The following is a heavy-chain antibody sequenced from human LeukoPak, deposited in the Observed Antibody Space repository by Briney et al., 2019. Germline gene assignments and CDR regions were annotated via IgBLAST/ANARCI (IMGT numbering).Heavy chain of an antibody. Sequence: ASVKVSCKASGGTFSSYAISWVRQAPGQGLEWMGRIIPILGIANYAQKFQGRVTITADKSTSTAYMELSSLRSEDTAVYYCARDRSMIRGVKAFEYWGQGTLVTVSS. J-gene: IGHJ4*02. CDR2: IIPILGIA. CDR3: ARDRSMIRGVKAFEY. D-gene: IGHD3-10*01. V-gene: IGHV1-69*04. CDR1: GGTFSSYA.